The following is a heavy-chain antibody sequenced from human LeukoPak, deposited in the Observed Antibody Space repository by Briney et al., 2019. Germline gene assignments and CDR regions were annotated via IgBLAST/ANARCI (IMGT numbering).Heavy chain of an antibody. Sequence: GGSLRLSCSASGFTFSTYAMHWVRQAPGKGLEWVAVISYDGSNKYYADSVKGRFTISRDNSKNTLYLQMNSLRAEDTAVYYCAKGDDSSWYYGMDVWGQGTTVTVSS. V-gene: IGHV3-30*04. J-gene: IGHJ6*02. CDR3: AKGDDSSWYYGMDV. CDR2: ISYDGSNK. D-gene: IGHD6-13*01. CDR1: GFTFSTYA.